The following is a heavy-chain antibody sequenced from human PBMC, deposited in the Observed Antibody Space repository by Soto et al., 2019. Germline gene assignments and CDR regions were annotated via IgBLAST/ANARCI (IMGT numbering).Heavy chain of an antibody. D-gene: IGHD5-18*01. CDR1: GFTFRGYG. Sequence: GGSLRLSCAASGFTFRGYGVHWVRQAPGRGLEWVALISYDGSIKYYADSVRGRFTISRDNSKNTLYLQMNSLRAEDTAVYYCANSEYSRYKNIDVWGQGTTVTVSS. CDR2: ISYDGSIK. J-gene: IGHJ6*02. CDR3: ANSEYSRYKNIDV. V-gene: IGHV3-30*18.